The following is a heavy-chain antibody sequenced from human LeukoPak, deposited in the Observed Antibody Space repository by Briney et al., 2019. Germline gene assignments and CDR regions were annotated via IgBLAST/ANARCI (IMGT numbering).Heavy chain of an antibody. Sequence: SETLSLTCAVYGGSFSGYYWSWIRQPPGKGLEWIGEINHSGSTNYNPSLKSRVTISVDTSKNQFSLKLSSVTAADTAVYYCARGRMLRDYYDSSGYYYYYYGMDVWGQGTTVTVSS. J-gene: IGHJ6*02. D-gene: IGHD3-22*01. CDR1: GGSFSGYY. V-gene: IGHV4-34*01. CDR2: INHSGST. CDR3: ARGRMLRDYYDSSGYYYYYYGMDV.